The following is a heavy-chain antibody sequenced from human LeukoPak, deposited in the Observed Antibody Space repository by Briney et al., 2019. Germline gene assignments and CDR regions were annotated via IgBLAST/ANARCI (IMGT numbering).Heavy chain of an antibody. CDR1: GGSISSGGYY. Sequence: SETLSLTCTVSGGSISSGGYYWSWIRQHPGKGLEWIGYIYYSGSTYYNPSLKSRVTISVDTSENQFSLKLSSVTAADTAVYYCARSYCSSTSCYEPFDPWGQGTLVTVSS. D-gene: IGHD2-2*01. J-gene: IGHJ5*02. V-gene: IGHV4-31*03. CDR2: IYYSGST. CDR3: ARSYCSSTSCYEPFDP.